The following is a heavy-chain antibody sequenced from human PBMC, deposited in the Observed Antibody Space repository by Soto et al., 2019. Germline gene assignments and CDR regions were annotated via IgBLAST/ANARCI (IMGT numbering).Heavy chain of an antibody. CDR3: ARGGSIVYCSGGSCYFPTYYYGMDV. V-gene: IGHV4-34*01. J-gene: IGHJ6*02. CDR2: INHSGST. Sequence: QVQLQQWGAGLLKPSETLSLTCAVYGGSFSGYYWSWIRQPPGKGLEWIGEINHSGSTNYNPSLKSRVTISVDTSKIQFSLKLSSVTAADTAVYYCARGGSIVYCSGGSCYFPTYYYGMDVWGQGTTVIVS. D-gene: IGHD2-15*01. CDR1: GGSFSGYY.